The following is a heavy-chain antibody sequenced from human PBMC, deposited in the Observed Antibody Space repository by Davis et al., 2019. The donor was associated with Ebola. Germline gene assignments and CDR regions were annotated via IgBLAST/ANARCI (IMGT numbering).Heavy chain of an antibody. CDR1: GFAFDDYA. V-gene: IGHV3-9*01. CDR3: ARIYSHYFYYMDV. CDR2: ISWNSAKK. Sequence: GGSLRLSCAASGFAFDDYAMHWVRQTPEKGLEWVSGISWNSAKKDYADSVKGRFTISRDNAKNSLFLQMNSLSPEDTAVYFCARIYSHYFYYMDVWGKGAAVTVSS. D-gene: IGHD3-9*01. J-gene: IGHJ6*03.